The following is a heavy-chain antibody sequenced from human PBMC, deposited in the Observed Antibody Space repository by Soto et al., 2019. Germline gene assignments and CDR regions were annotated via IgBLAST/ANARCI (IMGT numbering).Heavy chain of an antibody. CDR1: GGSISSYY. D-gene: IGHD1-26*01. V-gene: IGHV4-59*01. J-gene: IGHJ4*02. CDR2: IHYSGST. CDR3: AREQVGATSLDY. Sequence: SETLSLTCTVSGGSISSYYWSWIRQPPGKGLEWIGYIHYSGSTNYNPSLKSRVTISVDTSKNQFSLKLSSVTAADTAVYYCAREQVGATSLDYWGQGTLVTVSS.